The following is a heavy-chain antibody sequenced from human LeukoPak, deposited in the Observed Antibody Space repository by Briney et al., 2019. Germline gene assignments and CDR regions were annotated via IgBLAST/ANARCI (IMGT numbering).Heavy chain of an antibody. J-gene: IGHJ5*02. CDR2: ISAYNGNT. V-gene: IGHV1-18*01. CDR3: AREDRCDSITCYSQFDP. CDR1: GYTFTSYG. D-gene: IGHD2/OR15-2a*01. Sequence: EASVKVSCKASGYTFTSYGISWVRQAPGQGLEWMGWISAYNGNTNYAQKLQGRVTMTTDTSTSTAYMELRSLRSDDTAVYYCAREDRCDSITCYSQFDPWGQGTLVSVS.